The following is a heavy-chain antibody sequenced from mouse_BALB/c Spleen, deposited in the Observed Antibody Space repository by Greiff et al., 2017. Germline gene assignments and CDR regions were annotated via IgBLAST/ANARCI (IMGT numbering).Heavy chain of an antibody. CDR2: IRSKSNNYAT. D-gene: IGHD2-4*01. CDR1: GFTFNTYA. J-gene: IGHJ4*01. V-gene: IGHV10-1*02. Sequence: DAGGGLVQPKGSLKLSCAASGFTFNTYAMIWVRQAPGKGLEWVARIRSKSNNYATYYADSVKDRFTISRDDSQSMLYLQMNNLKTEDTAMYYCEGYMITTYYAMDYWGQGTSVTVSS. CDR3: EGYMITTYYAMDY.